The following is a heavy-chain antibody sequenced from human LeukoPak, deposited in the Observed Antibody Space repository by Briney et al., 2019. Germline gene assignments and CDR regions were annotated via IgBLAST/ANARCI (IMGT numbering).Heavy chain of an antibody. Sequence: GGSLRLSCAASGFTFGSYAMSWVRQAPGKGLEWVSAISGSGGSTYYADSVKGRFTISRDNSKNTLYLQINSLRAEDTAVYYCASRIGVPGYAEYFQDWGQGTLVTVSS. CDR2: ISGSGGST. V-gene: IGHV3-23*01. CDR3: ASRIGVPGYAEYFQD. J-gene: IGHJ1*01. D-gene: IGHD6-13*01. CDR1: GFTFGSYA.